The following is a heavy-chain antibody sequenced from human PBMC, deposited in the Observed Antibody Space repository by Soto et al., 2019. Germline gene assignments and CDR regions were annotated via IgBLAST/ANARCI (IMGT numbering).Heavy chain of an antibody. Sequence: EVQLVESGGGLVKPGGSLRLSCAASGFAFNTAWMTWVRQAPGKGLECIGRIKSNTDGGTTDYIAPVKGRFTISRDDSENTLYLQMSSLKTDDTAVYYCTTGGGDYEGGHYSYMDVWGKGTTVTVSS. CDR2: IKSNTDGGTT. V-gene: IGHV3-15*01. D-gene: IGHD4-17*01. CDR3: TTGGGDYEGGHYSYMDV. CDR1: GFAFNTAW. J-gene: IGHJ6*03.